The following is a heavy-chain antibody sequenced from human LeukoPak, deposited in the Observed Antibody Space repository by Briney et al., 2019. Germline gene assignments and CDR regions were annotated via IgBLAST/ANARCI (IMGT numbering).Heavy chain of an antibody. J-gene: IGHJ3*02. CDR1: GFTFSSYA. Sequence: PGGSLRLSCAASGFTFSSYAMSWVRQAPGKGLEWVSGISGSGDNTYYADSVKGRFTISRDNSKNTLYLQMNSLRAEDTAVYYCAKFLRVYYDIWGQGTMVTVSS. CDR2: ISGSGDNT. D-gene: IGHD2-8*01. CDR3: AKFLRVYYDI. V-gene: IGHV3-23*01.